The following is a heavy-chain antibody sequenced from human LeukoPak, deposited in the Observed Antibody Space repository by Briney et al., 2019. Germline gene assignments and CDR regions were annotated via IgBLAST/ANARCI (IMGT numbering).Heavy chain of an antibody. Sequence: SGHTLFHPTPPLTLTCSFSGFSLTTGGVGVVWIRQPPGKALEWLAVIYWDADKRYSPSLKSRLSITKDTSKNQVVLTMTNLDPVDTGTYYCAHSPDYGDNWFDSWGQGVLVTVSS. CDR3: AHSPDYGDNWFDS. J-gene: IGHJ5*01. D-gene: IGHD4-17*01. CDR1: GFSLTTGGVG. CDR2: IYWDADK. V-gene: IGHV2-5*02.